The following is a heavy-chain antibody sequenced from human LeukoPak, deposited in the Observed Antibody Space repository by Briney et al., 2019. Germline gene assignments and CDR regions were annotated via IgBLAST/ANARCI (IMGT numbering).Heavy chain of an antibody. Sequence: PGGSLRLSCAASGFTFSGSTMHWVRQASGKGLEWVGRIRSKANDYATAYATSVKGRFTLSRDDSKNTAYLQMNSRKTEDTAVYYCIRGAASGSYYGFDVWGQGATVTVSS. D-gene: IGHD1-26*01. CDR3: IRGAASGSYYGFDV. J-gene: IGHJ6*02. V-gene: IGHV3-73*01. CDR2: IRSKANDYAT. CDR1: GFTFSGST.